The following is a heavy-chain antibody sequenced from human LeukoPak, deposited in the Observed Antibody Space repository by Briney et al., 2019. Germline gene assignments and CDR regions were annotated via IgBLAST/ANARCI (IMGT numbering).Heavy chain of an antibody. CDR1: GGSISSYY. V-gene: IGHV4-59*12. Sequence: SETLSLTCTVSGGSISSYYWSWIRQPPGKGLEWIGYIYYSGSTNYNPSLKSRVTISVDTSKNQFSLKLSSVTAADTAVYYCARGPGNVGFDYWGQGTLVTVSS. CDR3: ARGPGNVGFDY. J-gene: IGHJ4*02. CDR2: IYYSGST. D-gene: IGHD4-23*01.